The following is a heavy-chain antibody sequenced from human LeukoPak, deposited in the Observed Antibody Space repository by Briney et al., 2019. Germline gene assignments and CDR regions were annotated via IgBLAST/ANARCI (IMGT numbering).Heavy chain of an antibody. CDR2: INPSGGST. V-gene: IGHV1-46*01. D-gene: IGHD2-15*01. CDR3: ARERGEDIVVVVAATESGYDAFDI. CDR1: GDTFTNYY. J-gene: IGHJ3*02. Sequence: ASVKVSCKASGDTFTNYYMNWVRQAPGQGLEWMGIINPSGGSTSYAQKFQGRVTMTRDKSTNTVYMELSSLRSEDTAVYYCARERGEDIVVVVAATESGYDAFDIWGQGTMVTVSS.